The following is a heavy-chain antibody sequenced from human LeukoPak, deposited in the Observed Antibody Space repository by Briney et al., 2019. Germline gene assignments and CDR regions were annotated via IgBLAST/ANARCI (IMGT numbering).Heavy chain of an antibody. Sequence: GGSLRLSCAASGFTVSSNYMSWVRQAPGKGLEWVSVIYSGGSTYYADSVKGRFTISRDNSKNTLYLQMNSLRAEDTAVYCCARGPYYYDSSGYPPPFDYWGQGTLVTVSS. CDR1: GFTVSSNY. CDR3: ARGPYYYDSSGYPPPFDY. J-gene: IGHJ4*02. CDR2: IYSGGST. V-gene: IGHV3-53*01. D-gene: IGHD3-22*01.